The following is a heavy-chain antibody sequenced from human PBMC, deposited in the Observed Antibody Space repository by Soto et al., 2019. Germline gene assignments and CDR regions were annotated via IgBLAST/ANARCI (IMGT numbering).Heavy chain of an antibody. CDR3: AQKSYYGSGSLDY. V-gene: IGHV2-5*02. Sequence: QITLKESGPTLVKPTQTLTLTCTFFGFSLSTGVGVGWIRQPPGKALECLALIYWDDDKRYSSSLKSRLTITEDTSKNQVVLIMTNMDPVDTATYYCAQKSYYGSGSLDYWGQGILVTVSS. D-gene: IGHD3-10*01. J-gene: IGHJ4*02. CDR1: GFSLSTGVG. CDR2: IYWDDDK.